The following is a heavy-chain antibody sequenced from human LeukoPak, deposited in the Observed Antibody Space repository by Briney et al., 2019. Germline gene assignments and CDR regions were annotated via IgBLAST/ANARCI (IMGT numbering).Heavy chain of an antibody. J-gene: IGHJ4*02. D-gene: IGHD2-21*01. Sequence: PSETLSLTCTVSGDSISDYYWSRIRQPAGKGLEWIGRIYSSGSTNYNPSLKSRGTMSVDTSKNQFSLKLSSVTAADTAVYYCARVSSSRDRFPFDYWGQGTLVTVSS. CDR3: ARVSSSRDRFPFDY. V-gene: IGHV4-4*07. CDR2: IYSSGST. CDR1: GDSISDYY.